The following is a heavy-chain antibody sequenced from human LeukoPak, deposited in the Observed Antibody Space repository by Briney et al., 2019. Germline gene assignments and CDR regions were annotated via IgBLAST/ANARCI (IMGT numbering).Heavy chain of an antibody. D-gene: IGHD3-16*01. Sequence: GGSLRLSCAASGFTFDDYGMSWVRRAPGKGLEWVSGISWNGGSTGYADSVKGRFTISRDNAKNSLYLQMNSLRAEDTALYYCARNGGGGYYYYMDVWGKGTTVTASS. CDR1: GFTFDDYG. CDR2: ISWNGGST. CDR3: ARNGGGGYYYYMDV. V-gene: IGHV3-20*04. J-gene: IGHJ6*03.